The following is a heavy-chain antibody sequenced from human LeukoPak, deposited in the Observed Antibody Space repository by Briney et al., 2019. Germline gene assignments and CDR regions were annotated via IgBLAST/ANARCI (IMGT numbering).Heavy chain of an antibody. CDR3: ARYRGPQQLVQRWFDP. V-gene: IGHV4-59*01. J-gene: IGHJ5*02. CDR1: GGSIRSYY. Sequence: KPSETLSLTCSVSGGSIRSYYWSWIRQPPGKGLEWIGYIYYSGSTNYNPSLKSRVTISVDTSKNQFSLKLSSVTAADTAVYYCARYRGPQQLVQRWFDPWGQGTLVTVSS. CDR2: IYYSGST. D-gene: IGHD6-13*01.